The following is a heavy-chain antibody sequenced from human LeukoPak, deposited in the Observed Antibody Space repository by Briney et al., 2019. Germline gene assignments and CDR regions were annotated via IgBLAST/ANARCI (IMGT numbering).Heavy chain of an antibody. J-gene: IGHJ6*04. D-gene: IGHD3-10*02. V-gene: IGHV3-48*04. CDR3: AELGITMIGGV. Sequence: GGSLRLSCAASGFTFSSYWMSWVRQPPGKGLEWVSYISSSGSTIYYADSVKGRFTISRDNAKNSLYLQMNSLRAEDTAVYYCAELGITMIGGVWGKGTAVTISS. CDR1: GFTFSSYW. CDR2: ISSSGSTI.